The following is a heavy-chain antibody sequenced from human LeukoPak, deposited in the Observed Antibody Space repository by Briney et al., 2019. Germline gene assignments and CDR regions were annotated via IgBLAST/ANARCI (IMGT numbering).Heavy chain of an antibody. Sequence: GGSLRLSCAASGFTFSSYSMNWVRQAPGEGLEWVSYISSLSGTIYYADSVKGRFTISRDNAKNSLYLQMNSLRAEDTAVYYCARDYYGSGSYGYFDYWGQGTLVTVSS. V-gene: IGHV3-48*01. CDR3: ARDYYGSGSYGYFDY. CDR2: ISSLSGTI. CDR1: GFTFSSYS. D-gene: IGHD3-10*01. J-gene: IGHJ4*02.